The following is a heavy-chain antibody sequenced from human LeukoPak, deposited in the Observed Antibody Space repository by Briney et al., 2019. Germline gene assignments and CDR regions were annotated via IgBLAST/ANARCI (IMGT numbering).Heavy chain of an antibody. J-gene: IGHJ5*02. D-gene: IGHD1-26*01. CDR3: ARDNPSGSYYRTWFDP. V-gene: IGHV1-69*06. CDR2: IIPIFGTA. Sequence: GASVKVSCKASGYTFTSYGISWVRQAPGQGLEWMGGIIPIFGTANYAQKFQGRVTITADKSTSTACMELSSLRSEDTAVYYCARDNPSGSYYRTWFDPWGQGTLVTVSS. CDR1: GYTFTSYG.